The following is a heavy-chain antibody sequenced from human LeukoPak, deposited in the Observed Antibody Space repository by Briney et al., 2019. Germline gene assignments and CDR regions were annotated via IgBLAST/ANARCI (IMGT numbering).Heavy chain of an antibody. CDR2: VYHSGGT. J-gene: IGHJ5*02. CDR1: GGSISGYY. V-gene: IGHV4-59*01. Sequence: PPETLSLTCTVSGGSISGYYWTWIRQPPGKGLEWIGYVYHSGGTSYNPSLKSRVTIAVDTSKNQFSLKLTSVTAADTAAYYCARDNADYASGGDWFDPWGQGTLVTVSS. D-gene: IGHD3-10*01. CDR3: ARDNADYASGGDWFDP.